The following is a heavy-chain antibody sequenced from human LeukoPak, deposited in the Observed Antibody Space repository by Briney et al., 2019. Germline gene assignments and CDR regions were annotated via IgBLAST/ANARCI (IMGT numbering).Heavy chain of an antibody. J-gene: IGHJ4*02. CDR2: IKQDGSEK. V-gene: IGHV3-7*01. CDR1: GFTFSSYW. D-gene: IGHD2-2*01. Sequence: GGSLRLSCAASGFTFSSYWMSWVRQAPGKGLEWVANIKQDGSEKYYVDSVKGRFTISRDNAKNSLYLQMNSLRAEDTAVFYCAKDMGYCSSTSCPLFDYWGQGTLVTVSS. CDR3: AKDMGYCSSTSCPLFDY.